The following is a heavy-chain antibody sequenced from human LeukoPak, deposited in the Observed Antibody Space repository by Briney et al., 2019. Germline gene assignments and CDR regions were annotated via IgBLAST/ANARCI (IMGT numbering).Heavy chain of an antibody. J-gene: IGHJ5*02. Sequence: GGSLRLSCAASGFTFSSYSMNWVRQAPGKGLEWVSGIGSNSVPTVYADSVKGRFTISRDNTKSMLYLQMDSLRVEDTAVYYCAKHCSGYCNTASEKRFDPWGQGTLVTVSS. V-gene: IGHV3-23*01. D-gene: IGHD2-2*03. CDR1: GFTFSSYS. CDR2: IGSNSVPT. CDR3: AKHCSGYCNTASEKRFDP.